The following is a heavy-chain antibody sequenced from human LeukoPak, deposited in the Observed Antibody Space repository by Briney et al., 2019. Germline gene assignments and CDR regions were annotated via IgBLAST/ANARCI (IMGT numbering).Heavy chain of an antibody. CDR2: IDPSDSYT. CDR3: ARLASFSPGAFDI. CDR1: GYSFTSYW. Sequence: GESLKISCTGSGYSFTSYWISWVRQMPGKGLEWMGRIDPSDSYTNYNPSFQGHVTISADKSITTAYLQWTSLTASDTAIYYCARLASFSPGAFDIWGQGTMVTVSS. V-gene: IGHV5-10-1*01. J-gene: IGHJ3*02. D-gene: IGHD2-21*01.